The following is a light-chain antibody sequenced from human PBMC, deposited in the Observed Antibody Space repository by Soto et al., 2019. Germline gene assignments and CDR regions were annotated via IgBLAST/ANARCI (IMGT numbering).Light chain of an antibody. CDR2: DAS. CDR3: QQRSNWRFT. Sequence: EIVLTQSPATLSLSPGERATLSCRASQSVSSYLAWYQKKPGQAPRLLIYDASNRATGIPARFSGSGSGTDFTLTISSLEPEDFAVYYCQQRSNWRFTFGPGTKVDI. V-gene: IGKV3-11*01. J-gene: IGKJ3*01. CDR1: QSVSSY.